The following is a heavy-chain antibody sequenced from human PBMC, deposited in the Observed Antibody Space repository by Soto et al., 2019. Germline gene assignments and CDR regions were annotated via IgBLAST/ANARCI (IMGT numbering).Heavy chain of an antibody. D-gene: IGHD3-16*01. Sequence: EVQLVESGGGLVQPGGSLRLSCAASKFTFSSYWMNWVRQAPGKGLEWVANIKQDGSEKYYVDSVKGRFTISRDNAKNALYLQMNSLRAEDRAVYYCAGGGGWVIDSWGQGALVTVSS. CDR2: IKQDGSEK. J-gene: IGHJ4*02. CDR3: AGGGGWVIDS. CDR1: KFTFSSYW. V-gene: IGHV3-7*01.